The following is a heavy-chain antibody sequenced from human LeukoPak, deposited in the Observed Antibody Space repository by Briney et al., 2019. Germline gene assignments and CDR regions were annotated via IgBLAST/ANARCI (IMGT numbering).Heavy chain of an antibody. J-gene: IGHJ4*02. CDR1: GGTFSSYA. CDR2: INPNSGGT. V-gene: IGHV1-18*01. Sequence: GASVKDSCKASGGTFSSYAISWVRQAPGQGLEWMGWINPNSGGTNYAQKLQGRVTMTTDTSTSTAYMELRSLRSDDTAVYYCARGLGSQGGYVSWGQGTLVTVSS. D-gene: IGHD5-12*01. CDR3: ARGLGSQGGYVS.